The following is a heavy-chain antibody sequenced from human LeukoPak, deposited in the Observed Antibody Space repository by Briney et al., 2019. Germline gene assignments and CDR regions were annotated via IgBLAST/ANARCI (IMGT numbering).Heavy chain of an antibody. CDR1: GDSISGSRSY. Sequence: SETLSLTCTVSGDSISGSRSYWGWIRQPPGKGLEWIGSIYYSGSTYYNPSLKSRVTISVDTSKNQFSLKLSSVTAADTAVYYCARDTRVAAAVPIDYWGQGTLVTVSS. D-gene: IGHD6-13*01. V-gene: IGHV4-39*02. CDR2: IYYSGST. J-gene: IGHJ4*02. CDR3: ARDTRVAAAVPIDY.